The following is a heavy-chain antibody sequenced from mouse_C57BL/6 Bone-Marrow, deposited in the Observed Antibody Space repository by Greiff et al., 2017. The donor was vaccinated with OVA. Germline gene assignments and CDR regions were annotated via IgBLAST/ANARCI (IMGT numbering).Heavy chain of an antibody. CDR2: IYPGSGNT. CDR3: ARKDYYGNRFMDY. V-gene: IGHV1-76*01. J-gene: IGHJ4*01. D-gene: IGHD1-1*01. Sequence: LVESGAELVRPGASVKLSCKASGYTFTDYYINWVKQRPGQGLEWIARIYPGSGNTYYNEKFKGKATLTAEKSSSTAYMQLSSLTSEDSAVYFCARKDYYGNRFMDYWGQGTSVTVSS. CDR1: GYTFTDYY.